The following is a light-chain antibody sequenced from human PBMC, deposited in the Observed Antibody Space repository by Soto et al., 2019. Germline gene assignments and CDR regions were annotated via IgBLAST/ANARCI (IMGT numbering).Light chain of an antibody. CDR3: QQYVSSPT. V-gene: IGKV3-20*01. Sequence: EIVLTQSPGTLSLSPGERATLSCRASQSVSSNYLAGYQQKPGQAPRLLIFGASSRATGIPDRFSGSGSGTDFTLTISRLEPEDFAVYYCQQYVSSPTFGGWTKVEIK. CDR2: GAS. J-gene: IGKJ4*01. CDR1: QSVSSNY.